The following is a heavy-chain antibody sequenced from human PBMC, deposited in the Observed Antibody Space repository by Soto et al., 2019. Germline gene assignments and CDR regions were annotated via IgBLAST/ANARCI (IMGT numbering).Heavy chain of an antibody. V-gene: IGHV3-30*18. CDR2: ISYDGSNK. Sequence: QVQLVESGGGVVQPGRSLRLSCAASGFTFSSYGMHWVRQAPGKGLEWVAVISYDGSNKYYADSVKGRFTISRDNSKNTLYLQMNSLRAEDTAVYYCAKDTPDYCFDYWGQGTLVTVSS. CDR3: AKDTPDYCFDY. J-gene: IGHJ4*02. D-gene: IGHD4-17*01. CDR1: GFTFSSYG.